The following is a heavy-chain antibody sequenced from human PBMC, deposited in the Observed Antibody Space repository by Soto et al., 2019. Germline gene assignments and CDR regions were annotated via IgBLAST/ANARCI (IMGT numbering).Heavy chain of an antibody. D-gene: IGHD6-19*01. CDR3: ARGPTGWYGYDY. CDR1: GFSFSSSW. J-gene: IGHJ4*02. V-gene: IGHV3-74*01. Sequence: EVQLVESGGGLIQPGGSLRLSCAASGFSFSSSWMHWVRQAPGKGLVWVSRINSDGTTTNYADSVKGRFTISRDNAKNTLYLQMNSLRAEDTAVYFCARGPTGWYGYDYWGQATLVTVSS. CDR2: INSDGTTT.